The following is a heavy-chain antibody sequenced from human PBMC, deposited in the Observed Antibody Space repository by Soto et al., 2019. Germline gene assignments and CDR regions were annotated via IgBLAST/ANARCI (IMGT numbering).Heavy chain of an antibody. D-gene: IGHD3-3*01. CDR2: INHSGST. J-gene: IGHJ6*03. CDR3: ARVGYDFWSGSTTHPAVYMDV. Sequence: PSETLSLTCAVYGGSFSGYYWSWIRQPPGKGLEWIGEINHSGSTNYNPSLKSRVTISVDTSKNQFSLKLSSVTAADTAVYYCARVGYDFWSGSTTHPAVYMDVWGKGTTVTVSS. CDR1: GGSFSGYY. V-gene: IGHV4-34*01.